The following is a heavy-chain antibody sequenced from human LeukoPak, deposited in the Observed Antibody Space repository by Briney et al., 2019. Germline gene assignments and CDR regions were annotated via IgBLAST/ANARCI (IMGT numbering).Heavy chain of an antibody. V-gene: IGHV1-18*01. CDR3: AREYYDFWSGLIDY. CDR2: ISAYNGNT. J-gene: IGHJ4*02. Sequence: ASVKVSCKASGYTFTSYGISWVRQAPGQGLEWMGWISAYNGNTNYAQKLQGRVTMTTDTSTSTAYMELRSLRSDDTAVYYCAREYYDFWSGLIDYWGQGTLVTVSS. D-gene: IGHD3-3*01. CDR1: GYTFTSYG.